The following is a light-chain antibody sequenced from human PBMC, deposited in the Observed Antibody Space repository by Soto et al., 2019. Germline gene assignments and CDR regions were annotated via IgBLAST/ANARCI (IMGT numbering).Light chain of an antibody. J-gene: IGKJ2*01. CDR2: DAS. CDR1: QSISYW. CDR3: QQYHTYSYT. Sequence: DIQMTQSPSTLSASVGDRVTITCRASQSISYWLAWYQQKPGKAPKLLIHDASGLQSGVPSRFSGSGSGTEFTLTISSLQPDDFAAYFCQQYHTYSYTFGQGTKLEIK. V-gene: IGKV1-5*01.